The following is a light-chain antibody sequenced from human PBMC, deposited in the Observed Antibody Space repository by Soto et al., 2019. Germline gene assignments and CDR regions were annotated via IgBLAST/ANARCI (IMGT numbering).Light chain of an antibody. V-gene: IGKV3-20*01. CDR2: GAS. J-gene: IGKJ5*01. CDR1: QSVSSSD. CDR3: QQYANSLIT. Sequence: EIVLTQSPGTLSLSPGERATLSCWASQSVSSSDLAWYQHKPGQAPRLLLYGASTRATGIPDRFSGSGSGTDFTLTISTLQPEDFAVYDCQQYANSLITFGQGTRLEI.